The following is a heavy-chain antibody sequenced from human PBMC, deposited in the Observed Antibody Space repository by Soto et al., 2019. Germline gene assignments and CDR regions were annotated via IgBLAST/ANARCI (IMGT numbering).Heavy chain of an antibody. V-gene: IGHV1-69*12. CDR2: IIPVFGTA. J-gene: IGHJ6*02. CDR1: GGTLSNYG. CDR3: ARGDATKITVTTYYGMDV. D-gene: IGHD4-17*01. Sequence: QVQLVQSGAEVKKPGSSVKVSCKASGGTLSNYGVSWVRQAPGQGLEWMGGIIPVFGTANYAHKFQGRLTIPADESTSTVYMDVSSLRSEDTAVYYCARGDATKITVTTYYGMDVWGQGTTVTVSS.